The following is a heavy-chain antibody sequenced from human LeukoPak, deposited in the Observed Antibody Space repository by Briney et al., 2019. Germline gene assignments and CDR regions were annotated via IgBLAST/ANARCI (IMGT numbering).Heavy chain of an antibody. CDR2: IYYSGST. CDR3: ARMPMTTVTYGMDV. V-gene: IGHV4-59*06. J-gene: IGHJ6*02. Sequence: SETLSLTCTVSGGSIGSYYWSWIRQPPGKGLEWIGYIYYSGSTYYNPSLKSRVTISVDTSKNQFSLKLSSVTAADTAVYYCARMPMTTVTYGMDVWGQGTTVTVSS. CDR1: GGSIGSYY. D-gene: IGHD4-17*01.